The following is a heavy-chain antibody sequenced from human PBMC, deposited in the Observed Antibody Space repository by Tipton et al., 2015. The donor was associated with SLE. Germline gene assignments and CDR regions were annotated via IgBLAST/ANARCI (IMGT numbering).Heavy chain of an antibody. J-gene: IGHJ4*02. V-gene: IGHV3-9*01. CDR2: ISWNSGSI. Sequence: SLRLSCAASGFTFDDYAMHWVRQGPGKGLEWVSGISWNSGSIGYADSVKGRFTISRDNATNSLYLQMNSLRAEDTALYYCTKDSGRYSSGWYYLDYWGQGTLVIVSS. CDR1: GFTFDDYA. CDR3: TKDSGRYSSGWYYLDY. D-gene: IGHD6-19*01.